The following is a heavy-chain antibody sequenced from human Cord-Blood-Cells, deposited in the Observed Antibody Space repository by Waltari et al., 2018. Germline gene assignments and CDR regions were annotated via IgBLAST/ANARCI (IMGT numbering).Heavy chain of an antibody. J-gene: IGHJ4*02. CDR1: GYTFTWYD. D-gene: IGHD2-21*02. CDR2: MNPNSGNT. Sequence: QVQLVQSGAEVKKLGASVKVCCKATGYTFTWYDINWVRQATGQGLGWMGWMNPNSGNTGYAQKFQGRVTLTRNTSLSTAYMALSSLRSADTAVYYCARDGDCPYWGQGTLVTVSS. CDR3: ARDGDCPY. V-gene: IGHV1-8*01.